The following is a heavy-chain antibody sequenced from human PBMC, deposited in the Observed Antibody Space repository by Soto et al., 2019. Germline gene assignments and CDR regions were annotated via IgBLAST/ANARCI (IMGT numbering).Heavy chain of an antibody. D-gene: IGHD5-12*01. Sequence: QVQLVESGGGVVQPGRSLRLSCAAAGFTFSSYAMHWVRQAPGQGLEWVAVISYDGSNKYYADSVKGRFTISRDNSKNTLYLQMNSLRAEDTAVYYCARGDRGYDVFDYWGQGPLVTVSS. CDR3: ARGDRGYDVFDY. CDR2: ISYDGSNK. J-gene: IGHJ4*02. V-gene: IGHV3-30-3*01. CDR1: GFTFSSYA.